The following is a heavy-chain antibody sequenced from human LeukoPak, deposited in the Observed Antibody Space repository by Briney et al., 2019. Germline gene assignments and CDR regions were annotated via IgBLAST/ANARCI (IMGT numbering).Heavy chain of an antibody. J-gene: IGHJ4*02. D-gene: IGHD3-22*01. CDR3: ARPGYYDSSRYWQDY. V-gene: IGHV3-7*01. CDR1: GFTFRSYW. CDR2: IKGDGSEK. Sequence: GGSLRLSCAASGFTFRSYWMSWVRQAPGKGLEWVANIKGDGSEKYYVDSVKGRFTISRDNAKSSLYLQMNSLRAEDTAVYYCARPGYYDSSRYWQDYWGQGTLVTVSS.